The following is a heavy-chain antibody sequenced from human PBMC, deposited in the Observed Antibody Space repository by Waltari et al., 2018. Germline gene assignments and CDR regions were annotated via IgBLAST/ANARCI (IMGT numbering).Heavy chain of an antibody. D-gene: IGHD6-19*01. CDR3: ARGKEQWLLDY. J-gene: IGHJ4*02. CDR2: ITPCNGNT. V-gene: IGHV1-45*02. CDR1: GSTFTYRY. Sequence: QMQLVQSGAEVKKTGSSVKVSCKASGSTFTYRYLHWVRKAPGQALEWMGWITPCNGNTNYEQKFQDRVTMTRDRSMSTAYMELSSLRSEDTAMYYGARGKEQWLLDYWGQGTLVTVSS.